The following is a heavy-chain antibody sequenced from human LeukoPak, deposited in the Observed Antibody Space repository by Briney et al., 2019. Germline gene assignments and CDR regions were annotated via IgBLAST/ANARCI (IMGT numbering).Heavy chain of an antibody. CDR2: FDPEDGET. D-gene: IGHD1-26*01. Sequence: ASVKVSCKVSGYTLTELSMHWVRQAPGKGLEWMGGFDPEDGETICAQKFQGRVTMTEDTSTDTAYMELSSLRSEDTAVYYCATEVGANSWFDPWGQGTLVTVSS. V-gene: IGHV1-24*01. CDR3: ATEVGANSWFDP. J-gene: IGHJ5*02. CDR1: GYTLTELS.